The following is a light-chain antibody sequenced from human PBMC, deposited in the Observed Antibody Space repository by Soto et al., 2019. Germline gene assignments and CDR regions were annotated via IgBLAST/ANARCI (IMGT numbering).Light chain of an antibody. CDR2: GAS. CDR1: QSVSSSY. V-gene: IGKV3-20*01. Sequence: EILWTQSPATLSLSPGTRAALSWLASQSVSSSYLAWYQQKPGQAPRLLIYGASSRATGIPDRFSGSGSGTDFTLTISRLEPEDFAVYYCQQYGSSLITFGQGTLLEIK. CDR3: QQYGSSLIT. J-gene: IGKJ5*01.